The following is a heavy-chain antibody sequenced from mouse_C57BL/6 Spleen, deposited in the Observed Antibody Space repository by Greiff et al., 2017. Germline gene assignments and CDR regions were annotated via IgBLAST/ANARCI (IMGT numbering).Heavy chain of an antibody. CDR2: ISSGSSTI. CDR3: ARRDGYYGLAMDY. V-gene: IGHV5-17*01. D-gene: IGHD2-3*01. J-gene: IGHJ4*01. Sequence: DVQLVESGGGLVKPGGSLKLSCAASGFTFSDYGMHWVRQAPEKGLEWVAYISSGSSTIYYADTVKGRFTISRDNAKNTLFLQMTSLRSEDTAMYYCARRDGYYGLAMDYWGQGTSVTVSS. CDR1: GFTFSDYG.